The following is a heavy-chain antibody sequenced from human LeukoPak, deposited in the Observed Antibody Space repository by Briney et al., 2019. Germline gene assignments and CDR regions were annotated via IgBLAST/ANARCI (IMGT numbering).Heavy chain of an antibody. CDR1: GGSISSGGYY. CDR2: IYYSGST. CDR3: ARDPMTTVTTNAFDI. Sequence: SQTLSLTCTVSGGSISSGGYYWSWIRQHSGKGLEWIGYIYYSGSTYYNPSLKSRVTISVDTSKNQFSLKLSSVTAADTAVYYCARDPMTTVTTNAFDIWGQGTMVTVSS. V-gene: IGHV4-31*03. D-gene: IGHD4-17*01. J-gene: IGHJ3*02.